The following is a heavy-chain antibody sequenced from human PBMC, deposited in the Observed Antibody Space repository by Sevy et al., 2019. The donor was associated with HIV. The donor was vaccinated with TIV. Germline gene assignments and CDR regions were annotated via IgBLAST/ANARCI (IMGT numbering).Heavy chain of an antibody. Sequence: GGSLRLSCAASGFSFSDFYMSWIRQAPGKGLEWVSYISPSGDAIYYADSVKGRLTISRDNAKSSLYLQMNSLRDEDTAMYFCARGHYGMDVWGQGTTVTVSS. CDR2: ISPSGDAI. V-gene: IGHV3-11*01. CDR1: GFSFSDFY. J-gene: IGHJ6*02. CDR3: ARGHYGMDV.